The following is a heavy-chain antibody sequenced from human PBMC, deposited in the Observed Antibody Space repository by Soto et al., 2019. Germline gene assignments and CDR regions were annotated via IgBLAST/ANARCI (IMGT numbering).Heavy chain of an antibody. Sequence: QVQLVESGGGVVQPGRSLRLSCAASGFTFSAYTMHWVRQPPGKGLEWVAVISYDGNNERYTDPVKGRFTVSRDNSKCTLYLQMNSLKYEDTAVYYCARDGYSGRSDGFDIWGQGTMVTVSS. CDR1: GFTFSAYT. CDR2: ISYDGNNE. J-gene: IGHJ3*02. V-gene: IGHV3-30-3*01. CDR3: ARDGYSGRSDGFDI. D-gene: IGHD1-26*01.